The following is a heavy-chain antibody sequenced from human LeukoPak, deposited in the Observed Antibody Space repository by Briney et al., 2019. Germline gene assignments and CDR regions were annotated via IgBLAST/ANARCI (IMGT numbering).Heavy chain of an antibody. CDR2: VFYTGKT. V-gene: IGHV4-39*07. CDR3: ARVFDS. CDR1: GGSVSTSDYY. Sequence: SETLSLTCTVSGGSVSTSDYYWGWIRQSPVKGLEWIGDVFYTGKTNYNPSLRGRATISIDTSKNQFSLKLTCVTAADSAVYYCARVFDSWGQGTLVTVSS. J-gene: IGHJ4*02.